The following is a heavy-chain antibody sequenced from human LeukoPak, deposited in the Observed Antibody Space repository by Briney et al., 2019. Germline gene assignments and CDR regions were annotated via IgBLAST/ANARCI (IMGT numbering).Heavy chain of an antibody. CDR3: ARANRGVGYFDY. Sequence: GGSLRLPCAASLFSFSDYYMTWIRQAPGKGLDWLSYISGSGNTVYYANSVKGRFTISRDNAKNSLYLQMNSLRAEDTAVYFCARANRGVGYFDYWGQGTLVTVSS. D-gene: IGHD2-8*01. CDR1: LFSFSDYY. CDR2: ISGSGNTV. J-gene: IGHJ4*02. V-gene: IGHV3-11*01.